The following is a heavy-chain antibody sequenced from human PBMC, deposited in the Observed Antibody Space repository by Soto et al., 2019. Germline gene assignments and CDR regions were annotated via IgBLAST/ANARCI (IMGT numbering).Heavy chain of an antibody. Sequence: GASVKVSCTASGGTFSSYAISWVRQAPGQGLEWMGGIIPIFGTANYAQKFQGRVTITADESTSTAYMELSSLRSEDTAVYYCARDKRQHWNYAHRLDVWGQGTTVTVSS. D-gene: IGHD1-7*01. V-gene: IGHV1-69*13. J-gene: IGHJ6*02. CDR3: ARDKRQHWNYAHRLDV. CDR2: IIPIFGTA. CDR1: GGTFSSYA.